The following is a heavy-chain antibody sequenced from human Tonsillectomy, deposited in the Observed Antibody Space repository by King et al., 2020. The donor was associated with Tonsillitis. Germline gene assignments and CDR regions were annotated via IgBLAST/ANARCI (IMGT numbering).Heavy chain of an antibody. Sequence: VQLVESGGGLVQPGGSLRLSCAASGFTFSTYAMSWVRQAPGKGLEWVSAISGRGNTFYADSVKGRLTVSRDNSKNTLYLQMNSLRAEDTAVYYCAKSGGNYWYFDLWGRGTLVTVSS. J-gene: IGHJ2*01. CDR2: ISGRGNT. CDR1: GFTFSTYA. D-gene: IGHD4-23*01. V-gene: IGHV3-23*04. CDR3: AKSGGNYWYFDL.